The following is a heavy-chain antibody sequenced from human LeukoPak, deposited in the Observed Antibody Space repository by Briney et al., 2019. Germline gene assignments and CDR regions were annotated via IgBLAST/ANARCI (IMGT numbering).Heavy chain of an antibody. J-gene: IGHJ4*02. CDR1: GFTFSSYA. CDR3: ARDLVAGTPDYFDY. V-gene: IGHV3-30-3*01. CDR2: ISFDGSIK. Sequence: GRSLRLSCAASGFTFSSYAMHWVRQAPGKGLDGVAVISFDGSIKAYADSVKGQFTISRDNSKNTLYLQMNSLRPEDTAVYYCARDLVAGTPDYFDYWSQGTLVTVSS. D-gene: IGHD6-19*01.